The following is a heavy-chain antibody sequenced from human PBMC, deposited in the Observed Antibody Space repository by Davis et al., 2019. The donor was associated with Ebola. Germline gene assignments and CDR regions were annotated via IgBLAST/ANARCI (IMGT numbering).Heavy chain of an antibody. CDR2: INQRGDS. V-gene: IGHV4-34*01. J-gene: IGHJ4*02. Sequence: PSETLSLTCAVYGGSFSDYYWSWVRQSPGEGLEWIGEINQRGDSDYNPSLRSRATLSVDRSKLQFSLRLASVTAADTAVYYCASPHQIRGKDFFDRWGQGTLVTVSS. D-gene: IGHD2-2*01. CDR1: GGSFSDYY. CDR3: ASPHQIRGKDFFDR.